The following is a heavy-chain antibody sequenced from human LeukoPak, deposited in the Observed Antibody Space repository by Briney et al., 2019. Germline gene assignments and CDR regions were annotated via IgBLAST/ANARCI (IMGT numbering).Heavy chain of an antibody. Sequence: GGSLRLSCVASGFIFSSYSMNWVRQAPGKGLEWVSYISSSSSTIYYADSVKGRFTISRDNAKNALYLQMNSLRAEDTAVYYCARETYDILTGYTEAFDYWGQGTLVTVSS. CDR1: GFIFSSYS. J-gene: IGHJ4*02. CDR2: ISSSSSTI. V-gene: IGHV3-48*01. D-gene: IGHD3-9*01. CDR3: ARETYDILTGYTEAFDY.